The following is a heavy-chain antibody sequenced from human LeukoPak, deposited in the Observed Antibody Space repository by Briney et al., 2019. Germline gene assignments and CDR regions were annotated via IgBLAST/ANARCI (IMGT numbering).Heavy chain of an antibody. V-gene: IGHV3-23*01. J-gene: IGHJ4*02. Sequence: GGSLRLSYAASGFTFSAYAMNWVRQAPGKGLEWVSGINGGGGSTYYADSVKGRFTISRDNSKNTLYLQMSSLRAEDTAVYYCARELLYHYYEYWGQGTLVTVSA. CDR1: GFTFSAYA. CDR2: INGGGGST. D-gene: IGHD2-2*02. CDR3: ARELLYHYYEY.